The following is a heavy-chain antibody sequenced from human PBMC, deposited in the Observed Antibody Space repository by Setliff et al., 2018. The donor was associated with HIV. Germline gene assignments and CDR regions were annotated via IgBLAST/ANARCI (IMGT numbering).Heavy chain of an antibody. V-gene: IGHV4-39*01. Sequence: NPSETLSLTCSVFGASISGSDYYWGWIRQLPEKGLEWIGSIYYSGSAYHNPSLKSRVAMSVDTAKKQFSLKLTSLNGADTAVYYCVRVGGGSWLGIHYYYYMDVWGKGITVTVSS. CDR3: VRVGGGSWLGIHYYYYMDV. J-gene: IGHJ6*03. D-gene: IGHD2-15*01. CDR1: GASISGSDYY. CDR2: IYYSGSA.